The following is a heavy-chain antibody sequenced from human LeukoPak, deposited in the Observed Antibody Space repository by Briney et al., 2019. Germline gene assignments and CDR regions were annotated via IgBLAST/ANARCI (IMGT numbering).Heavy chain of an antibody. V-gene: IGHV3-66*01. CDR1: GFTFSDYY. Sequence: GGSLRLSCAASGFTFSDYYMSWVRQAPGKGLEWVSVINSGGSTFYADSVKGRFSISRDNTKNMLYLQMNSLRADDTALYYCARGLLVRAMRYFDSWGQGTLVTVSS. D-gene: IGHD3-10*01. CDR2: INSGGST. J-gene: IGHJ4*02. CDR3: ARGLLVRAMRYFDS.